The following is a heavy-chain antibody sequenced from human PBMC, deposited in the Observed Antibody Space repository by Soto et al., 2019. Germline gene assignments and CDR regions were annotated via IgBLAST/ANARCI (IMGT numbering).Heavy chain of an antibody. CDR1: GFTFSNAR. D-gene: IGHD1-1*01. Sequence: EVQLVESGGGLVKPGGSLRLSCAASGFTFSNARMSWVRQAPGKGLEWIGRIKSKTDYGTTDYAAPVKGRFTISRDDSKNTVFLQMNSLKTEDTAVYYCTTFGRPGDYWGQGTLVTVSS. CDR3: TTFGRPGDY. CDR2: IKSKTDYGTT. V-gene: IGHV3-15*01. J-gene: IGHJ4*02.